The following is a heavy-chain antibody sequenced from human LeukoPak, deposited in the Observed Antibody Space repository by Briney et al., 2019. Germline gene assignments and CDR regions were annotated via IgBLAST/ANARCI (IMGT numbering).Heavy chain of an antibody. V-gene: IGHV1-2*02. CDR1: VYTFTDYY. CDR3: ARGGGRSTEGGVWFYYYYMDV. Sequence: ASVKVSCKASVYTFTDYYMHWVRQAPGQGLEWMGWINPNSGVTNYAQKFQGRVTMTRDTSISTAYMELSSLRSEDTAVYYCARGGGRSTEGGVWFYYYYMDVWGKGTTVTVSS. J-gene: IGHJ6*03. CDR2: INPNSGVT. D-gene: IGHD3-16*01.